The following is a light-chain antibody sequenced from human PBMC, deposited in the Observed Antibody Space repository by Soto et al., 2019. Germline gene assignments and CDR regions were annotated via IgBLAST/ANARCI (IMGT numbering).Light chain of an antibody. V-gene: IGKV3-11*01. Sequence: EIVLAQAPGTLSLSPGERSTLSCRASRSVSSYLAWYQQEPGQAPRLXXYDASNRATGIPARFSGSVAGTDFALTISSLEPEDSAVYYCQQRSNWPSITFGQGTRLEIK. CDR1: RSVSSY. CDR2: DAS. J-gene: IGKJ5*01. CDR3: QQRSNWPSIT.